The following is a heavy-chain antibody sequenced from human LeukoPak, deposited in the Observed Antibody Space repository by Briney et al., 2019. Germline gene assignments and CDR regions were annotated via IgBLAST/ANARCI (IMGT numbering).Heavy chain of an antibody. CDR2: IKQDGSEK. CDR3: AREGYSSSWSHFDY. V-gene: IGHV3-7*01. Sequence: GGSLRLSCAAPGFTFSSYWMSWVRQAPGKGLEWVANIKQDGSEKYYVDSVKGRFTISRDNAKNSLYLQMNSLRAEDTAVYYCAREGYSSSWSHFDYWGQGTLVTVSS. CDR1: GFTFSSYW. J-gene: IGHJ4*02. D-gene: IGHD6-13*01.